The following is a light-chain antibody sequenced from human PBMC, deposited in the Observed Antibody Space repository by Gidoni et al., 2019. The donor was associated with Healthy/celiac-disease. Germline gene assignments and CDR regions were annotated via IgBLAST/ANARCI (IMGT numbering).Light chain of an antibody. CDR2: GNS. Sequence: QSVLTQPPSVSGAPGQRVTISCPGSSSNIGAGYGVHWYQPLPGTAPKLLIYGNSNRPSGVPDRFSGSKSGTSASLAITGLQAEDEADYYCQSYDSSLSGGVFGGGTKLTVL. J-gene: IGLJ3*02. V-gene: IGLV1-40*01. CDR3: QSYDSSLSGGV. CDR1: SSNIGAGYG.